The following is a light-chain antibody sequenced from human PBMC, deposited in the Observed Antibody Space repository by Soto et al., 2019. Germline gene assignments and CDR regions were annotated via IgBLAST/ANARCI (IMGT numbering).Light chain of an antibody. CDR2: GAS. V-gene: IGKV3-11*01. J-gene: IGKJ1*01. Sequence: EIVLTQSPGTLSLSPGERATLSCRASQSVSSYLAWYQQKPGQAPRLLIYGASNRATGVPARFSGSGSETDFTLTIISLEPEDFAVYYCQQRTSWPLTFGQGTKVEIK. CDR1: QSVSSY. CDR3: QQRTSWPLT.